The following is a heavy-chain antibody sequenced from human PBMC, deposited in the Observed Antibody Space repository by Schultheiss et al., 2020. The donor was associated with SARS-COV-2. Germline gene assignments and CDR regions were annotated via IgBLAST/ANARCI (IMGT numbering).Heavy chain of an antibody. J-gene: IGHJ4*02. CDR2: IHPLGST. D-gene: IGHD6-6*01. CDR1: GGSFSGYS. V-gene: IGHV4-34*01. Sequence: SETLSLTCAVYGGSFSGYSWSWLRQPPGKGLAWIGEIHPLGSTNYHPSLKSRVTISVDTSKNQFSLKLSSVTAADTAVYYCARGLSSSGGFDYWGQGTLVTVAS. CDR3: ARGLSSSGGFDY.